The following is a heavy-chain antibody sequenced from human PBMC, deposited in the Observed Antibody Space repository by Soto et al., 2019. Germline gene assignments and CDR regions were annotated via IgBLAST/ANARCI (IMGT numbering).Heavy chain of an antibody. D-gene: IGHD6-19*01. CDR1: GGSINRRTSY. Sequence: QLQLQESGPGLVKPSETLSLTCTVSGGSINRRTSYCAWIRQSPGKGPEWMATFYSGSTYYNPSLKSRLPMSVSTSTDQFSLRLRSVAAPDTAVYYCATTRGIAVGGSFDHWGQGTLVTVSS. CDR2: FYSGST. V-gene: IGHV4-39*01. CDR3: ATTRGIAVGGSFDH. J-gene: IGHJ5*02.